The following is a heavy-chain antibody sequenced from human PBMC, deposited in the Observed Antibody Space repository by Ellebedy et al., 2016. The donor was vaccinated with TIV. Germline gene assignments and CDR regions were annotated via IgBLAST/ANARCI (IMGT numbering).Heavy chain of an antibody. J-gene: IGHJ4*02. Sequence: MPSETLSLTCTVSGGPISGYYWSWIRQPPGEGLAWIGYISYSWSTDYNPSLKSRVTISVDTSKNQFSLKLSSVTAADKAVYYCARESGVSSGYSLDYWGQGTLVTVSS. CDR3: ARESGVSSGYSLDY. D-gene: IGHD3-22*01. CDR2: ISYSWST. CDR1: GGPISGYY. V-gene: IGHV4-59*01.